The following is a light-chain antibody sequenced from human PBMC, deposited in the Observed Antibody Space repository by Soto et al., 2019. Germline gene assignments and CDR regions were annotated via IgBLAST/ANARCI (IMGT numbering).Light chain of an antibody. V-gene: IGKV4-1*01. Sequence: DIVMTQSPDSLAVSLGERATINCKSGLNLLYSSNKKNYLAWYHKKSGQPPKLLIYWASTRESGIPDRFSGSGSGTDFTLTINSLQAEDVAVYFCQQYYSTPFTFGQGTKVDIK. CDR2: WAS. J-gene: IGKJ2*01. CDR1: LNLLYSSNKKNY. CDR3: QQYYSTPFT.